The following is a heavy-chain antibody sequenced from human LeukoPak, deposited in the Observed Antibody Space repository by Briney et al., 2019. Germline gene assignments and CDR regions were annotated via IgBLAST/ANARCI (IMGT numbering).Heavy chain of an antibody. CDR2: IIPILGIA. J-gene: IGHJ4*02. Sequence: ASVKVSCKASGGTFSSYAISGVRQAPGQGLEWMGRIIPILGIANYAQKFQGRVTITADKSTSTAYMELSSLRSEDTAVYYCAPEGPRDRDTAMVDWGQGTLVTVSS. CDR3: APEGPRDRDTAMVD. CDR1: GGTFSSYA. D-gene: IGHD5-18*01. V-gene: IGHV1-69*04.